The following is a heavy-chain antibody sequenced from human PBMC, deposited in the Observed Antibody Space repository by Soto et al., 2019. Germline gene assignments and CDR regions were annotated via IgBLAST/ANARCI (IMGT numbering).Heavy chain of an antibody. CDR3: ARQVYLYYGSGSYYTQDAFDI. Sequence: PGESLKISCKGSGYSFTSYWIGWVRQMPGKGLEWMGIIYPGDSDTRYSPSFQGQVTISADKSISTAYLQWSSLKASDTAMYYYARQVYLYYGSGSYYTQDAFDIWGQGTMVTVSS. CDR1: GYSFTSYW. J-gene: IGHJ3*02. V-gene: IGHV5-51*01. CDR2: IYPGDSDT. D-gene: IGHD3-10*01.